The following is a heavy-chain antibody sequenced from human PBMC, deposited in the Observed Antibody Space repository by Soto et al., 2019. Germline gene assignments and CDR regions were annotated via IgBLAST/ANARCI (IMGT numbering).Heavy chain of an antibody. CDR2: ISYDGSNK. J-gene: IGHJ4*02. V-gene: IGHV3-30-3*01. D-gene: IGHD3-3*01. CDR3: ARVPTYYDFWSGYPYY. Sequence: QVQLVESGGGVVQPGRSLRLSCAASGFTFSSYAMHWVRQAPGKGLEWVAVISYDGSNKYYADSVKGRFTISRDNSKNTLYLQMNSLRAEDTAVYYCARVPTYYDFWSGYPYYWGQGTLVTVSS. CDR1: GFTFSSYA.